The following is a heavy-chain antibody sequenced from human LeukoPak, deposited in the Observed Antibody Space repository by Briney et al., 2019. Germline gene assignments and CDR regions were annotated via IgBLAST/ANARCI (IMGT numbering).Heavy chain of an antibody. J-gene: IGHJ4*02. CDR3: AKDHRNQGNLWCSFDS. Sequence: GRSLRLSCAASGFTFSTEAMHWGRQAPRKGLGWVTFIRHDGSDKYYAASVKGRCTISRHNSTNTLYLQMSSLRPEDTAMYYCAKDHRNQGNLWCSFDSWGQGTPVPVSS. CDR1: GFTFSTEA. CDR2: IRHDGSDK. V-gene: IGHV3-30*02. D-gene: IGHD4/OR15-4a*01.